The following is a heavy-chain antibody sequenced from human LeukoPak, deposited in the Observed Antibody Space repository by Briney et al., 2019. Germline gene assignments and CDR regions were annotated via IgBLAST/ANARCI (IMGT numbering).Heavy chain of an antibody. D-gene: IGHD1-26*01. J-gene: IGHJ4*02. CDR3: ARDSDESDIVGATLDF. CDR2: ISGRGDTT. CDR1: GFTFSTYA. V-gene: IGHV3-23*01. Sequence: PGGSLRLSCAASGFTFSTYAMNWVRQAPGKGLEWASEISGRGDTTYYADSMRGRFTISRDNSKKTLYLQMKSLRADDTAVYYCARDSDESDIVGATLDFWGQGALVTVSS.